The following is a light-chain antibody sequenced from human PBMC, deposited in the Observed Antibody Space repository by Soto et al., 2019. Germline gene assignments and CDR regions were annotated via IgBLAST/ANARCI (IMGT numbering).Light chain of an antibody. CDR1: SRDVGGYNY. Sequence: QSALTQPASVSGSPGQSITISCTGTSRDVGGYNYVSWYQQHPGKAPKLMIYEVSNRPSGVSNRFSGSKSGNMASLTISGLQAEDEADYYCSSYTSSSTRVFGGGTKLTVL. V-gene: IGLV2-14*01. CDR3: SSYTSSSTRV. J-gene: IGLJ3*02. CDR2: EVS.